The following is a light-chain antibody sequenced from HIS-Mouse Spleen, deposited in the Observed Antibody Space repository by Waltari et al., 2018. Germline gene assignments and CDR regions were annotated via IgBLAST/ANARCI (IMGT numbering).Light chain of an antibody. Sequence: QSALTQPASVSGSPGQSITISCTGTSSHVGSYNLVPWYQQHPGKAPKLMIYEGSKRPSGVSNRFSGSKSGNTASLTISGLQAEDEADYYCCSYAGSSNVVFGGGTKLTVL. CDR2: EGS. CDR1: SSHVGSYNL. V-gene: IGLV2-23*01. J-gene: IGLJ2*01. CDR3: CSYAGSSNVV.